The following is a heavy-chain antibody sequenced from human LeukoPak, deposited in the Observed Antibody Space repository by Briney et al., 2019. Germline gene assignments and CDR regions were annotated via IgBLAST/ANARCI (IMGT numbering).Heavy chain of an antibody. CDR1: GYNFTSYW. CDR3: ARLLVVPAAFDY. CDR2: IYPGDSDT. J-gene: IGHJ4*02. D-gene: IGHD2-2*01. V-gene: IGHV5-51*01. Sequence: GESLKISCKGSGYNFTSYWIGWVRPVPGKGLEWGGIIYPGDSDTRYSPSFEGQVTISADKSISTAYLQWSSLKASDTAMYYCARLLVVPAAFDYWGQGTLVTVSS.